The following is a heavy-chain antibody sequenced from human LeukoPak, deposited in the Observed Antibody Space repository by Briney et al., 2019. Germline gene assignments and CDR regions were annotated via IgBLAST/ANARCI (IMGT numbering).Heavy chain of an antibody. Sequence: GASVKVSCKASASTCITYGNCWVRLAPGQGLEWMGWINPHTGDTKNAQILHDRVTMTADPFTDTAYMELRSLRPDDTAVYYCARGDFDFDSWGQGTLVTVS. CDR3: ARGDFDFDS. V-gene: IGHV1-18*04. CDR2: INPHTGDT. D-gene: IGHD2-21*01. J-gene: IGHJ4*02. CDR1: ASTCITYG.